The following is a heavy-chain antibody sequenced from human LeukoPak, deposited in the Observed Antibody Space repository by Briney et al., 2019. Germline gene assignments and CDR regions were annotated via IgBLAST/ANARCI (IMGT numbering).Heavy chain of an antibody. J-gene: IGHJ5*02. CDR1: GGTFISYA. D-gene: IGHD3-22*01. V-gene: IGHV1-69*04. CDR3: ARDHNYYDSSGYYYVHNWFDP. CDR2: IIPILGIA. Sequence: SVKVSCKASGGTFISYAISWVRQAPGQGLEWMGRIIPILGIANYAQKFQGRVTITADKSTSTAYIELSSLRSEYTAVYYCARDHNYYDSSGYYYVHNWFDPWGQGTLVTVSS.